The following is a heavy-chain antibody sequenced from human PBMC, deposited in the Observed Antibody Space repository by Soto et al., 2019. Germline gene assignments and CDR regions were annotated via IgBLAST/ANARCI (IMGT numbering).Heavy chain of an antibody. CDR1: GGSFSDYA. Sequence: QVQLAQSGAEVKKPGSSVKVSCKASGGSFSDYAINWVRQAPGPGLEWMGGIVPMLRTPNYARKFQGRVTMTADESTSRVSMELTSMTSDDTAVYYCARGLGGSYFPFDYWGQGTLVTVSS. V-gene: IGHV1-69*11. J-gene: IGHJ4*02. CDR2: IVPMLRTP. CDR3: ARGLGGSYFPFDY. D-gene: IGHD1-26*01.